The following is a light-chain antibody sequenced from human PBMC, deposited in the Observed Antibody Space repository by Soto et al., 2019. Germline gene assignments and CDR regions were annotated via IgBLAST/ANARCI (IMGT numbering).Light chain of an antibody. Sequence: DLQMTQSPPSLSASVGDKVTITCRPSQSISHFLNWYQQKPGKAPKLLIYTASSLQSGVPSRFSGSGAGSHFTLTVSSLQPEDSATYLCQQSYTPPHTFGQGTKLEIK. V-gene: IGKV1-39*01. CDR1: QSISHF. J-gene: IGKJ2*01. CDR3: QQSYTPPHT. CDR2: TAS.